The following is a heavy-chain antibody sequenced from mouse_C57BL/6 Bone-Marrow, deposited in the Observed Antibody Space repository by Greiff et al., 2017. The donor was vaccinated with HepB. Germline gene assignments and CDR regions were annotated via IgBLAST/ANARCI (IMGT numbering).Heavy chain of an antibody. V-gene: IGHV1-72*01. CDR2: IHPNSGGT. CDR1: GYTFTSYW. CDR3: AKDYYGSSYGYFDY. J-gene: IGHJ2*01. Sequence: QVQLQQPGAELVKPGASVKLSCKASGYTFTSYWMHWVKQRPGRGLEWIGRIHPNSGGTKYNEKFKSKATLTVDKPSSTAYMQLSSLTSEVSAVYYCAKDYYGSSYGYFDYWGQSTTLTVSS. D-gene: IGHD1-1*01.